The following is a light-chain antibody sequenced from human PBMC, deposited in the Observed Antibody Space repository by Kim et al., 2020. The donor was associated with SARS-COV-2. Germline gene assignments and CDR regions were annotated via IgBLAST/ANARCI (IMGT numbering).Light chain of an antibody. CDR3: QQSYSTPSIT. Sequence: AVGDRVTITCRASQSISSYLNWYQQKPGKAPKLLIYAASSLQSGVPSRFSGSGSGTDFTLTISSLQPEDFATYYCQQSYSTPSITFGQGTRLEIK. J-gene: IGKJ5*01. V-gene: IGKV1-39*01. CDR2: AAS. CDR1: QSISSY.